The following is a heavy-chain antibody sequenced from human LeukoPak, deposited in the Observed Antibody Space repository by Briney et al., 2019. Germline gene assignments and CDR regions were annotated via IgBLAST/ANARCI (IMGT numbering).Heavy chain of an antibody. V-gene: IGHV1-46*01. J-gene: IGHJ4*02. D-gene: IGHD3-22*01. CDR1: GYTFTSYY. CDR3: ARGGNVYDSGGYTGGTDY. Sequence: ASVKVSCKASGYTFTSYYMHWVRQAPGQGLEWMGIINPSGGSTSYAQKFQGRVTMTRDTSTSTVYMELSSLRSEDTAVYYCARGGNVYDSGGYTGGTDYWGQGTLVTVSS. CDR2: INPSGGST.